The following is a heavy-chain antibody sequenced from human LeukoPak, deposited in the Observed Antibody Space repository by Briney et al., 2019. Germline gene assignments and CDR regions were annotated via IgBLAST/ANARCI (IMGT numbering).Heavy chain of an antibody. D-gene: IGHD3-22*01. V-gene: IGHV3-23*01. CDR3: AKDANYSDSSGFFIPFDS. Sequence: HPGGSLRLSCSASGFAVSRFAMTWVRQLPGKGLDWVSTISGNGHQTYYGDSVKGRFSVSRDNSKNILYLQMDSLRADDSVLYYCAKDANYSDSSGFFIPFDSWGQGTLVTVSS. CDR2: ISGNGHQT. J-gene: IGHJ4*02. CDR1: GFAVSRFA.